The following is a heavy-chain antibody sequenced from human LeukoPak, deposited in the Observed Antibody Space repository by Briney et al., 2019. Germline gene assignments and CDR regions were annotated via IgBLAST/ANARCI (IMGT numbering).Heavy chain of an antibody. V-gene: IGHV1-24*01. CDR1: GYTFTELS. CDR2: FDPEDGET. CDR3: ATSGYYGSGSLLFDP. D-gene: IGHD3-10*01. Sequence: ASVKVSCKVSGYTFTELSMHWVRQAPGKGLEWMGGFDPEDGETIYAQKFQGRVTMTEDTSTDTAYMELSSLRSEDTAVYYCATSGYYGSGSLLFDPWGQGTLVTVSS. J-gene: IGHJ5*02.